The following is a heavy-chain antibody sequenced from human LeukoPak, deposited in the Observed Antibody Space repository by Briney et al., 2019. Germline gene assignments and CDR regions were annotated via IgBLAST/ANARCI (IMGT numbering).Heavy chain of an antibody. CDR2: IYHTGST. Sequence: SETLSLTCTVSSYSISRGYYWGWIRQSPGKGLEWIGNIYHTGSTSYNPPLESRVTISLDLSKNQFSLRLSSVTAADTALYYCVREGPIRFLEQIDYWGQGTLVTVSS. CDR3: VREGPIRFLEQIDY. D-gene: IGHD3-3*01. V-gene: IGHV4-38-2*02. CDR1: SYSISRGYY. J-gene: IGHJ4*02.